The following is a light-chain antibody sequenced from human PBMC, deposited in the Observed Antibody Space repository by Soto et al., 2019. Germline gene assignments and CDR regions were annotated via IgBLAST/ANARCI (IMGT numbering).Light chain of an antibody. CDR1: QGISDY. CDR2: GAS. J-gene: IGKJ4*01. V-gene: IGKV1-9*01. CDR3: QQFNAYPLT. Sequence: DIQLTQSPSFLSASVGDRVTISCRASQGISDYLAWYQQKPGRAPKLLIYGASTLQSGVPSRFSGSASGTEFTLTISSLQPEDFATYFCQQFNAYPLTFGGGTKLEIK.